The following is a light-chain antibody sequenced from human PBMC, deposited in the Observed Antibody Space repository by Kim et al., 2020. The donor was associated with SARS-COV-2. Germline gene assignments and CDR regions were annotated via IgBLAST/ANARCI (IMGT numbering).Light chain of an antibody. V-gene: IGLV10-54*01. CDR3: SAWDSSLSAWL. CDR2: RNN. CDR1: SNNVGNQG. Sequence: QAGLTQPPSVSKGLRQTATLTCTGNSNNVGNQGVGWLQQNPGHPPKLLSYRNNSRPSGVSERLSASRSGNTASLTITGLQPEDEADYYCSAWDSSLSAWLFGGGTQLTVL. J-gene: IGLJ3*02.